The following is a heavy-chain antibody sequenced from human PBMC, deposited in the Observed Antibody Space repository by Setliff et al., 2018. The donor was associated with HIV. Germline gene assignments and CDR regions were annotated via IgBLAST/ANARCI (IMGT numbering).Heavy chain of an antibody. CDR1: GGSFSGYY. CDR2: INHSGST. J-gene: IGHJ4*02. CDR3: ARPHPMGSGSPWDY. D-gene: IGHD3-10*01. V-gene: IGHV4-34*01. Sequence: SETLSLTCAVYGGSFSGYYWNWIRQPPGKGLEWIGEINHSGSTNYNPSLKSRVTISVDTSKNQFSLKLSSVTAADTAVYYFARPHPMGSGSPWDYWGQGTLVTVSS.